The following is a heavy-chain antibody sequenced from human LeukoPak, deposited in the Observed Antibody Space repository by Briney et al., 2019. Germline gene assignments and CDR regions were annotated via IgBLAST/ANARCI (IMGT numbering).Heavy chain of an antibody. V-gene: IGHV4-30-4*01. CDR2: IYYSGST. D-gene: IGHD3-9*01. CDR1: GGSISSGDYY. Sequence: SETLSLTCTVSGGSISSGDYYWSWIRQPPGKGLEWIGYIYYSGSTYYNPSLKSRVTISVDTSKNQFSLKLSSVTAADTAVYYCARESYDILTGSLGWFDPWGQGTLVTVSS. J-gene: IGHJ5*02. CDR3: ARESYDILTGSLGWFDP.